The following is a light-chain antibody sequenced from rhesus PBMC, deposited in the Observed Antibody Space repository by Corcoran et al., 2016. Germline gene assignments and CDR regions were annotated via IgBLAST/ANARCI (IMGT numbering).Light chain of an antibody. V-gene: IGKV3-35*01. CDR2: YAS. Sequence: IGMTQTPATLSLSPGQRATLSCRASQSVSSDLAWYQQKPGQPPRLLIYYASNRATGISNRVSGSGSVTDITLTISSLEPEDGGIYYCQQFNSWYHTFGRGTKVEI. CDR1: QSVSSD. CDR3: QQFNSWYHT. J-gene: IGKJ2*01.